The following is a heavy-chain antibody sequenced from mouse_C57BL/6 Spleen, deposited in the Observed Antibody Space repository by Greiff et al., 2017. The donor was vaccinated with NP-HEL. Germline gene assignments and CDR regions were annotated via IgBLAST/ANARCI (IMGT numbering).Heavy chain of an antibody. V-gene: IGHV5-17*01. D-gene: IGHD1-1*01. J-gene: IGHJ3*01. CDR3: ARNYYGSPWFAY. Sequence: DVQLVESGGGLVKPGGSLKLSCAASGFTFSDYGMHWVRQAPEKGLEWVAYISRGSSTIYYADTVKGRFTISRDNAKNTLFLQMTSLRSEDTAMYYCARNYYGSPWFAYWGQGTLVTVSA. CDR2: ISRGSSTI. CDR1: GFTFSDYG.